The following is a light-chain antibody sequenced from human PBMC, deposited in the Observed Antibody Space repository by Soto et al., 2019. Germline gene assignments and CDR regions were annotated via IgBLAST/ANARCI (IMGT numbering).Light chain of an antibody. V-gene: IGKV3-15*01. Sequence: EIVLTQSPATLSVSPGERATLCCRASQSFSSNLAWYQQKPGQAPRLLIYSVSTRATGIPARFSGSGSGTEFTLTISGLQSEDFAVYYCQQYNNWPQTFGQGTKVDIK. J-gene: IGKJ1*01. CDR2: SVS. CDR1: QSFSSN. CDR3: QQYNNWPQT.